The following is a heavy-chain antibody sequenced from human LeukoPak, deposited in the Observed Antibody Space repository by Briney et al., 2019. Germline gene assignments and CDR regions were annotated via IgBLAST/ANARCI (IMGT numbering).Heavy chain of an antibody. D-gene: IGHD1-26*01. Sequence: GGSLRLSCAASGFTFSNYAMSWVRQAPGKGLEWVSAISGSGGSTNYADYVKGRFTISRDNSKNTLYLQMTSLRAEDTAVYYCAKGGKWDVTPFDYWGQGTLVTVSS. CDR2: ISGSGGST. J-gene: IGHJ4*02. CDR3: AKGGKWDVTPFDY. CDR1: GFTFSNYA. V-gene: IGHV3-23*01.